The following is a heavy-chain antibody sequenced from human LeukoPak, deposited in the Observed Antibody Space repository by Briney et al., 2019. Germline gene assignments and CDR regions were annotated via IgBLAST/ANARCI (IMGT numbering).Heavy chain of an antibody. CDR1: GLTFSSHW. J-gene: IGHJ4*02. V-gene: IGHV3-74*01. CDR3: AKAPPAVAGNY. CDR2: ITNDGSST. D-gene: IGHD6-19*01. Sequence: GRSLRLSCAASGLTFSSHWMHWVRQAPGKGLVWVSRITNDGSSTTYADSVKGRFTISRDNSKNTLYLQMNSLRAEDTAVYYCAKAPPAVAGNYWGQGTLVTVSS.